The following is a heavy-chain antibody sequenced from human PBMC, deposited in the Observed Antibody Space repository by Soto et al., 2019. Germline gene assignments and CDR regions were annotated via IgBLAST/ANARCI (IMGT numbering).Heavy chain of an antibody. D-gene: IGHD3-3*01. V-gene: IGHV1-2*02. CDR1: GYTFTGYF. J-gene: IGHJ5*02. CDR3: ARGGGTILAPLP. CDR2: INPNSGAT. Sequence: ASVKVSCKASGYTFTGYFIHWVRQAPGQGLEWMGWINPNSGATKYAQKFQGRVPMTRDTSISTAYMELTLLRSDDTAIYYCARGGGTILAPLPWGEGTLVTVSS.